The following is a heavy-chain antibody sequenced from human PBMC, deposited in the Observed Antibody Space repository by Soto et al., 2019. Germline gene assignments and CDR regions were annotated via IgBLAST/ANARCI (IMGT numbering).Heavy chain of an antibody. Sequence: HPGGSLRLSCVGSGFSFSDHSMNWVRQAPGKGLQWVSYISSSSDKTYYADSVKGRFTVSRDNAKNALFLQMNSLRDDDTATYFCARLPKGSLVTAWGQGTRVTVSS. D-gene: IGHD2-21*02. J-gene: IGHJ4*02. CDR2: ISSSSDKT. CDR3: ARLPKGSLVTA. V-gene: IGHV3-48*02. CDR1: GFSFSDHS.